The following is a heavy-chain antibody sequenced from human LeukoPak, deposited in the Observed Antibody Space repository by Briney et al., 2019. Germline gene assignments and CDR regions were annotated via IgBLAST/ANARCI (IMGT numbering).Heavy chain of an antibody. D-gene: IGHD3-10*02. Sequence: GGSLRLSCAASGFTFSGYAMTWVRQAPGKGLEWVSAISGSGGSTYYADSVKGRFTISRGNSKNTLYLQMNSLRAEDTAVYYCAKYGVFGDTPRGHFDYWGQGTLVTVSS. V-gene: IGHV3-23*01. CDR1: GFTFSGYA. CDR2: ISGSGGST. J-gene: IGHJ4*02. CDR3: AKYGVFGDTPRGHFDY.